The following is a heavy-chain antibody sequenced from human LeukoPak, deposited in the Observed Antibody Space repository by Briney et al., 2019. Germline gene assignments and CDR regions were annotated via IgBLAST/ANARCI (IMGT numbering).Heavy chain of an antibody. CDR1: GGSISTYY. CDR3: ARSTYYGSGNDF. D-gene: IGHD3-10*01. CDR2: IDYSGDT. V-gene: IGHV4-59*01. Sequence: PSETLSLTCTVSGGSISTYYWSWIRQPPGERLEWIGYIDYSGDTNYNPSLNSRVTISVDTSKNQVSLKLTSLTAADTAVYYCARSTYYGSGNDFWGQGILVTVSS. J-gene: IGHJ4*02.